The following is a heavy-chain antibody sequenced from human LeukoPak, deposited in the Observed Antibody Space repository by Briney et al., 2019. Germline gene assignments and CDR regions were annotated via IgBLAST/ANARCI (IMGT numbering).Heavy chain of an antibody. Sequence: GGSLKLSCATSGVSFRHYGMRWVCEAPDKGLEWVAFIQYDGIKKYYVDSVKGRFTVSRDDSQKPLYLQMNSLRPEDTAVYYCCKEQLNMINVAITDDAFDVWGQGTVVTVSS. CDR1: GVSFRHYG. CDR3: CKEQLNMINVAITDDAFDV. V-gene: IGHV3-30*02. CDR2: IQYDGIKK. D-gene: IGHD3-22*01. J-gene: IGHJ3*01.